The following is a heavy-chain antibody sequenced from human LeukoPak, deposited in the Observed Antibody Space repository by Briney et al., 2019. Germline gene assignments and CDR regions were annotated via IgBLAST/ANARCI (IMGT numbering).Heavy chain of an antibody. CDR3: TRDRGAYNLYDY. V-gene: IGHV3-49*03. CDR1: GYTFGDYA. CDR2: IGSKAYGETA. Sequence: GGSLRLSCTASGYTFGDYAMSWIRQAPGKGLEWVGFIGSKAYGETADYAASVKGRFTISRDDSKAIAYLQMNSLKTEDTAVYHCTRDRGAYNLYDYWGQGTLVTVSS. D-gene: IGHD1-1*01. J-gene: IGHJ4*02.